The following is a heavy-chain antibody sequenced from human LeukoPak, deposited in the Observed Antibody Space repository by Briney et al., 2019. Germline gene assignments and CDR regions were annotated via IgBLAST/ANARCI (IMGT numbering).Heavy chain of an antibody. CDR2: IYYSGST. J-gene: IGHJ4*02. Sequence: PSETLSLTCAVSGYSISSSNWWGWIRQPPGKGLEWIGYIYYSGSTYYNPSLKSRVTMSVDTSKNQFSLKLSSVTAVDTAVYYCARKSGYGGNYFDYWGQGTLVTVSS. D-gene: IGHD4-23*01. V-gene: IGHV4-28*01. CDR3: ARKSGYGGNYFDY. CDR1: GYSISSSNW.